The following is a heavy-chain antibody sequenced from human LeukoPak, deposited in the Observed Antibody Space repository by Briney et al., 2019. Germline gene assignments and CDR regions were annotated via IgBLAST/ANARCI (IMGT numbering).Heavy chain of an antibody. CDR2: IYYSGST. J-gene: IGHJ3*02. D-gene: IGHD2-8*01. V-gene: IGHV4-39*07. CDR1: GGSISSSSYY. CDR3: ARGPIVLMVYAIAGAFDI. Sequence: PSETLSLTCTVSGGSISSSSYYWGWIRQPPGKGLEWIGSIYYSGSTYYNPSLKSRVTISVDTSKNQFSLKLSSVTAADTAVYYCARGPIVLMVYAIAGAFDIWGQGTMVTVSS.